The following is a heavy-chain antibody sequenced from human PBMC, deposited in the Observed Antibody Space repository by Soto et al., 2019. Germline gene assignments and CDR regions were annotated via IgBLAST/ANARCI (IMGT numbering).Heavy chain of an antibody. J-gene: IGHJ4*02. V-gene: IGHV4-30-2*01. CDR3: ASGLVTTLHY. CDR1: GGSISSGGYS. CDR2: IYHSAST. D-gene: IGHD4-17*01. Sequence: QLQLQESGSGLVKPSQTLSLTCAVSGGSISSGGYSWSWIRQPPGKGLEWIGYIYHSASTYYNPSLKSLVTISVDRSKHQFSLKLSSVTAADTAVYYCASGLVTTLHYWGQGTLVTVSS.